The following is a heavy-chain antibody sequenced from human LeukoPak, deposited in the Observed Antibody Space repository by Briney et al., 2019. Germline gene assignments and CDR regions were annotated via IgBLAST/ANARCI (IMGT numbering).Heavy chain of an antibody. J-gene: IGHJ4*02. V-gene: IGHV1-18*01. CDR3: ARDSVDGSGTYYNDSPDY. CDR1: GYTFTSYG. Sequence: DSVKVSCKASGYTFTSYGISWVRQAPGQGLEWMAGISVYNGNTDYAQNLRGRVTMTTDPSTSTAYMELRSLRSDDTAVYYCARDSVDGSGTYYNDSPDYWGQGTLVTVSS. D-gene: IGHD3-10*01. CDR2: ISVYNGNT.